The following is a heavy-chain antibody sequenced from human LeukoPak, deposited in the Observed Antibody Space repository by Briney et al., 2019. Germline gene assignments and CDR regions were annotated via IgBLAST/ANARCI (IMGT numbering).Heavy chain of an antibody. CDR3: ARGLLSSGSAFDI. CDR2: TWYDGSNK. CDR1: GFVFSNYA. J-gene: IGHJ3*02. Sequence: GRSLRLSCAASGFVFSNYAIHWVRQAPGKGLEWVAFTWYDGSNKFYSHSVKGRFTISRDNSKNTLYLQMNSLRAEDTAVYYCARGLLSSGSAFDIWGQGTMVTVSS. D-gene: IGHD2-15*01. V-gene: IGHV3-33*01.